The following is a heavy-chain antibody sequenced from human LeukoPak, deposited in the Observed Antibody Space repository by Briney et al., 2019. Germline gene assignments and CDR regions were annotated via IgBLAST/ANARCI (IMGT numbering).Heavy chain of an antibody. Sequence: SETLSLTCTVSGGSISSGSYYWSWIRQPAGKGLEWIGRIYTSGSTNYNPSLKSRVTISVDTSKNQFSLKLSSVTAADTAVYYCARGGQLNGMDVWGQGTTVTVSS. V-gene: IGHV4-61*02. J-gene: IGHJ6*02. CDR1: GGSISSGSYY. CDR3: ARGGQLNGMDV. CDR2: IYTSGST. D-gene: IGHD2-2*01.